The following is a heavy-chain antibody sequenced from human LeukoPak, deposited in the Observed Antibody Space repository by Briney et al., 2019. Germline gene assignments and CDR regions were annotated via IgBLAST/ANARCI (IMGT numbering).Heavy chain of an antibody. CDR2: IYYSGST. Sequence: SETLSLTCTVSGGSISSSSYYWGWIRQPPGKGLEWIGSIYYSGSTYYNPSLKSRDTISVDTSKNQFSLKLSSVTAADTAVYYCARPRITMIVEAFDIWGQGTMVTVSS. J-gene: IGHJ3*02. CDR3: ARPRITMIVEAFDI. D-gene: IGHD3-22*01. V-gene: IGHV4-39*01. CDR1: GGSISSSSYY.